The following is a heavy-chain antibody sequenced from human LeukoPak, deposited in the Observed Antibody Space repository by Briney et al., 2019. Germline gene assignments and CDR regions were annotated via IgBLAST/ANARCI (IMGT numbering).Heavy chain of an antibody. Sequence: GRSLRLSCAASGFTFSSYGMHWVRQAPGKGLEWVAVISYDGSNKYYADSVKGRLTISRDNSKNTLYLQMNSLRAEDTAVYYCAKDDDGSGSYYVDYWGQGTLVTVSS. CDR2: ISYDGSNK. CDR1: GFTFSSYG. J-gene: IGHJ4*02. D-gene: IGHD3-10*01. CDR3: AKDDDGSGSYYVDY. V-gene: IGHV3-30*18.